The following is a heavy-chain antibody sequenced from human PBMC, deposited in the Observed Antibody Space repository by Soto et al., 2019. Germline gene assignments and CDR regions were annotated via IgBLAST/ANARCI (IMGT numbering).Heavy chain of an antibody. J-gene: IGHJ6*02. CDR1: GGSISDLGYY. CDR3: AREVKTYYDYVWGSYRYWPYYYGLDV. D-gene: IGHD3-16*02. Sequence: PSEPLSHPCTVSGGSISDLGYYWSCNRQHPGKGLEWIGYIYYSGSTYYNPSLKSRVTISVDTSKNQFSLKLSSVTAADTAVYYCAREVKTYYDYVWGSYRYWPYYYGLDVWGQGTTVTVSS. V-gene: IGHV4-31*03. CDR2: IYYSGST.